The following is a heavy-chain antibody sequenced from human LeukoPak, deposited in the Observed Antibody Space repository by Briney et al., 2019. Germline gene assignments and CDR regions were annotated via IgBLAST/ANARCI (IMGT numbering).Heavy chain of an antibody. Sequence: GGSLRLSCAASGFTFSSYSMNWVRQAPGKGLEWVSSISSSSSYIYYADSVKGRFTISRDNAKNSLYLQMNSLRAEDTALYHCARVRGRDRYNWNDAPNWFDPWGQGTLVTVSS. CDR1: GFTFSSYS. D-gene: IGHD1-1*01. J-gene: IGHJ5*02. V-gene: IGHV3-21*04. CDR2: ISSSSSYI. CDR3: ARVRGRDRYNWNDAPNWFDP.